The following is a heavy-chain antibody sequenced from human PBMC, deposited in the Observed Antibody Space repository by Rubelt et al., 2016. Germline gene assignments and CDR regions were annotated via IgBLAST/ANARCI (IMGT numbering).Heavy chain of an antibody. CDR3: AKDGGNWARFDY. CDR1: GFTFSTYA. D-gene: IGHD7-27*01. J-gene: IGHJ4*02. V-gene: IGHV3-23*01. Sequence: EVQLLESGGGLVQPGGSLRLSCAASGFTFSTYAMSWVRQAPGKGLEWVSVISGGGGSTYYADSVKGRFTISRDNSKNTLYLQMNSLGAEDTAVYYCAKDGGNWARFDYWGQGTLVTVSS. CDR2: ISGGGGST.